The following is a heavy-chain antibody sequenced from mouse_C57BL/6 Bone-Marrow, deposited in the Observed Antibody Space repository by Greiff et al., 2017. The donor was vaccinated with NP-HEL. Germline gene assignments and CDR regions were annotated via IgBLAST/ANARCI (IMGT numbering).Heavy chain of an antibody. V-gene: IGHV5-16*01. CDR2: INYDGSST. CDR1: GFTFSDYY. Sequence: EVQLVESEGGLVQPGSSMKLSCTASGFTFSDYYMAWVRQVPEKGLEWVANINYDGSSTYYLDSLKSRFIISRDNAKNILYLQMSSLKSEDTATDYCSREGYAMDYWGQGTSVTVSS. CDR3: SREGYAMDY. J-gene: IGHJ4*01.